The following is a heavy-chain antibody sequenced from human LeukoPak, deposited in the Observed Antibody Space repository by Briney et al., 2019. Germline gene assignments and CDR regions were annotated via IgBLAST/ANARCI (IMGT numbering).Heavy chain of an antibody. D-gene: IGHD2-2*01. V-gene: IGHV1-2*02. J-gene: IGHJ3*02. Sequence: GASVKVSCKASGYTFTGYYMHWVRQAPGQGLEWMGCINPNSGGTNYAQKFQGRVTMTRDTSISTAYMELSRLRSDDTVVYYCARVSRRPLGSSQFSGAFDIWGQGTMVTVSS. CDR2: INPNSGGT. CDR1: GYTFTGYY. CDR3: ARVSRRPLGSSQFSGAFDI.